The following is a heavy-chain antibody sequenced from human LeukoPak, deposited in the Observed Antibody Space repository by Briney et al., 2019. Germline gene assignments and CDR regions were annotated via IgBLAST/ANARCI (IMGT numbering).Heavy chain of an antibody. Sequence: GGSLRLSCAASGFTFDDYSMQWVRQAPGKGLEWVSGINWNSGTIGYVDSVKGRFTISRDNAKNSLYLQMNSLRAEDTALYYCTKMRRGGGGLDIWGQGTLVTVSA. CDR3: TKMRRGGGGLDI. D-gene: IGHD2-15*01. V-gene: IGHV3-9*01. CDR1: GFTFDDYS. J-gene: IGHJ4*02. CDR2: INWNSGTI.